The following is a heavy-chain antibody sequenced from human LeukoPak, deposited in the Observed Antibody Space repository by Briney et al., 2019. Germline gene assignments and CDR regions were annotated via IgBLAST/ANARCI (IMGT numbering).Heavy chain of an antibody. CDR3: ARQTTNDAFDI. Sequence: PGGSLRLSCAASGFTFSSYEMNWVRQAPGKGLEWVSYISSSGSTIYNADSVKGRFTISRDNAKNSLYLQMNSLRAEDTAVYYCARQTTNDAFDIWGQGTMVTVSS. CDR1: GFTFSSYE. CDR2: ISSSGSTI. J-gene: IGHJ3*02. V-gene: IGHV3-48*03. D-gene: IGHD1-26*01.